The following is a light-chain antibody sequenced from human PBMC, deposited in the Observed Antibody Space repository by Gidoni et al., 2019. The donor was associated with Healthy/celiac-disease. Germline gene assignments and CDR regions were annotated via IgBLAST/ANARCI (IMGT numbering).Light chain of an antibody. J-gene: IGKJ3*01. V-gene: IGKV3-20*01. CDR1: QSVSSSY. CDR3: QQYGSV. Sequence: EIVLTQSPGTLSLSPGERATLSCRASQSVSSSYLAWYQQKPGQAPRLLIYGASSRATGIPDRFSGSGSGTDFTLTISRLEPEDFAVYYCQQYGSVFXPXTKVDIK. CDR2: GAS.